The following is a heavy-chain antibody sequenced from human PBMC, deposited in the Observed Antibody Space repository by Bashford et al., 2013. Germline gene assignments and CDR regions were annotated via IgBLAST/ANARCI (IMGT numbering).Heavy chain of an antibody. D-gene: IGHD6-19*01. CDR1: GDSFTSYW. V-gene: IGHV5-51*01. CDR2: IYPSNSET. Sequence: GESLKISCKVFGDSFTSYWIAWVRLMPGKGLEWMGIIYPSNSETRYSPSFQGQVTISADKSISTAYLQWNSLKASDTAMYYCARSGSVAGQTVDCWGQGTLVTVSS. CDR3: ARSGSVAGQTVDC. J-gene: IGHJ4*02.